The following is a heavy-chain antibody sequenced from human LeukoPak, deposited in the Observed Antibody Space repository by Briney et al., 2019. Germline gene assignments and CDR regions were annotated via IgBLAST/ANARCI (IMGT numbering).Heavy chain of an antibody. Sequence: ASVKVSCKASGYTFTGYYMHWVRQAPGQGLEWMGRINPNSGGTNYAQKFQGRVTMTRDTSISTAYMELSSLRSEDTAVYYCATDPGIRGHDYSNYWGQGTLVTVSS. D-gene: IGHD4-11*01. V-gene: IGHV1-2*06. CDR2: INPNSGGT. CDR1: GYTFTGYY. CDR3: ATDPGIRGHDYSNY. J-gene: IGHJ4*02.